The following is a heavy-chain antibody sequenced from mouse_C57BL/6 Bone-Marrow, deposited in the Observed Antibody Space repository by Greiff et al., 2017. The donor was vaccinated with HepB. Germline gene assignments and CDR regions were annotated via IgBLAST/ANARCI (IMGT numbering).Heavy chain of an antibody. CDR2: IHPNSGST. D-gene: IGHD1-1*01. V-gene: IGHV1-64*01. Sequence: VQLQQPGAELVRPGSSVKLSCKASGYTFTSYWMDWVKQRPGQGLEWIGMIHPNSGSTNYNEKFKSKATLTVDKSSSTAYMQLSSLTSEDSAVYYCAREGGTVVATKDFDYWGQGTTLTVSS. CDR3: AREGGTVVATKDFDY. J-gene: IGHJ2*01. CDR1: GYTFTSYW.